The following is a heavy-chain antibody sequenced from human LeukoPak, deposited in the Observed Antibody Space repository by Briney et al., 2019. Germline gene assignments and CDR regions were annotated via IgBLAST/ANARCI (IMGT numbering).Heavy chain of an antibody. CDR2: IWYDGSNK. CDR1: GFTFSSYG. D-gene: IGHD6-19*01. Sequence: GGSLRLSCAASGFTFSSYGMHWVRQAPGKGLEWVAVIWYDGSNKYYADSVKGRFTIFRDNSKNTLYLQMNSLRAEDTAAYYCARACIAVAGRSCRHAFDIWGQGTMVTVSS. CDR3: ARACIAVAGRSCRHAFDI. J-gene: IGHJ3*02. V-gene: IGHV3-33*01.